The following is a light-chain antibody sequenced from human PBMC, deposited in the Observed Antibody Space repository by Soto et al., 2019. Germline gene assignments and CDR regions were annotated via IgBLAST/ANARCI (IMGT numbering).Light chain of an antibody. CDR2: DAS. CDR1: QSVNSN. Sequence: EIVMTQSPATLSVSPGETATLSCRASQSVNSNLAWYQQKPGQAPRLLISDASTRAAGLPARFSGSWSGTEFTLTISSLQSEDFAVYFCQQSNNWPKTFGQGTKVEIK. V-gene: IGKV3-15*01. CDR3: QQSNNWPKT. J-gene: IGKJ1*01.